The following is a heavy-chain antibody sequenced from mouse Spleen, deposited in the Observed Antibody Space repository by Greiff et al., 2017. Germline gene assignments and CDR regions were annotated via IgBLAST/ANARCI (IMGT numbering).Heavy chain of an antibody. V-gene: IGHV5-12*01. CDR1: GFTFSDYY. Sequence: EVKLMESGGGLVQPGGSLKLSCAASGFTFSDYYMYWVRQTPEKRLEWVAYISNGGGSTYYPDTVKGRFTISRDNAKNTLYLQMSRLKSEDTAMYYCARGGDYAMDYWGQGTSVTVSS. CDR3: ARGGDYAMDY. J-gene: IGHJ4*01. CDR2: ISNGGGST.